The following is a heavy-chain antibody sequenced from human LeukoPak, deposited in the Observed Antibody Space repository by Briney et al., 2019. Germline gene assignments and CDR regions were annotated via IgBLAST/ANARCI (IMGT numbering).Heavy chain of an antibody. Sequence: ASVKVSCKASGYTFTRYAISWLRQAPGQGLEWMGWINPFNGNTNDAERFQGRVIMTTDTSTRTAYMELRGLRSDDTAVYYCARDTYRSLYGVSYYMDVWGTGTTVTVSS. CDR1: GYTFTRYA. CDR2: INPFNGNT. D-gene: IGHD4-17*01. J-gene: IGHJ6*03. V-gene: IGHV1-18*01. CDR3: ARDTYRSLYGVSYYMDV.